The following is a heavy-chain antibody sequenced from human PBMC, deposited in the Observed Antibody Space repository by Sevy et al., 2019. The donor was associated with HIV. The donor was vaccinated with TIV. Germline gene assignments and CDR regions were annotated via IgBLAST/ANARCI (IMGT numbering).Heavy chain of an antibody. D-gene: IGHD3-16*01. CDR3: AKMSGNHLGLDS. CDR1: GFSFRSYV. V-gene: IGHV3-23*01. CDR2: ISPNGGST. J-gene: IGHJ4*02. Sequence: GGSLRLSCATSGFSFRSYVINWVRQAPGKGLEWVSAISPNGGSTYYADSVKGRFTISRDNSKNTLDLQMSSLRAEDTAIYYCAKMSGNHLGLDSWGQGALVTVSS.